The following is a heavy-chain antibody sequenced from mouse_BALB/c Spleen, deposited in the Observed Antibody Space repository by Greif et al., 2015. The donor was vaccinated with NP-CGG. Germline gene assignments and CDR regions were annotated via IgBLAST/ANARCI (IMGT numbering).Heavy chain of an antibody. CDR2: IDPANDNT. CDR1: GFNIKDTY. V-gene: IGHV14-3*02. J-gene: IGHJ3*01. CDR3: AGYYYGSSSFAY. D-gene: IGHD1-1*01. Sequence: VHVKQSGAELVKPGASVKLSCTASGFNIKDTYMHWVKQRPEQGLEWIGRIDPANDNTKYDPKFQGKATITADTSSNTAYLQLSSLTSEDTAVYYCAGYYYGSSSFAYWGQGTLVTVSA.